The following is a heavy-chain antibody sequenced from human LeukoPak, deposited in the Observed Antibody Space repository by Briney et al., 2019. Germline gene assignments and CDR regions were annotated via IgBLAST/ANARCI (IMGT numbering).Heavy chain of an antibody. CDR1: GFTFSSYE. CDR3: ARDPPGANDY. CDR2: INWNGGST. J-gene: IGHJ4*02. D-gene: IGHD3-10*01. V-gene: IGHV3-20*04. Sequence: GGSLRLSCAASGFTFSSYEMSWVRQAPGKGLEWVSGINWNGGSTGYADSVKGRFTISRDNAKNSLYLQMNSLRAEDTAFYYCARDPPGANDYWGQGTQVTVSS.